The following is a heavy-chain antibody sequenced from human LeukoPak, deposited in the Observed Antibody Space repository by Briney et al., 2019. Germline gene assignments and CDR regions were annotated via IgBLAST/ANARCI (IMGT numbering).Heavy chain of an antibody. J-gene: IGHJ6*02. D-gene: IGHD3-9*01. CDR3: ARSVYYDILTGYYKDYYYYYGMDV. CDR1: GGTFSSYA. V-gene: IGHV1-69*04. Sequence: GASVKVSCKASGGTFSSYAISWVRQAPGQGLEWMGRIIPILGIANYAQKFQGRVTITADKSTSTAYMELSSLRSEDTAVYYCARSVYYDILTGYYKDYYYYYGMDVWGQGTTVTVSS. CDR2: IIPILGIA.